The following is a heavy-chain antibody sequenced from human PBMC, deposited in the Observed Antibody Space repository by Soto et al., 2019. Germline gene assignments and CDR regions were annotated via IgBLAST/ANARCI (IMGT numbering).Heavy chain of an antibody. J-gene: IGHJ3*02. D-gene: IGHD3-22*01. CDR1: GFTFSSYA. CDR2: ISGSGGST. V-gene: IGHV3-23*01. CDR3: AKVMYYYDSSGPDAFDI. Sequence: SLRRSCAASGFTFSSYAMIWVRQAPGKGLEWVSAISGSGGSTYYADSVKGRFTISRDNSKNTLYLQMNSLRAEDTAVYYCAKVMYYYDSSGPDAFDIWGQGTMVTVSS.